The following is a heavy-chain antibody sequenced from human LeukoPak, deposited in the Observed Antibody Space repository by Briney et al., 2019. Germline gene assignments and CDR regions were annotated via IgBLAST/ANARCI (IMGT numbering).Heavy chain of an antibody. V-gene: IGHV3-7*01. CDR3: ARLSSGWRLSSFDY. CDR2: IKQDGSEK. Sequence: PGGSLRLSCAASGFTFSSYWMSWVRQPPGKGLEWVANIKQDGSEKYYVDSVKGRFTISRDNAKNSLYLQMNSLRAEDTAVYYCARLSSGWRLSSFDYWGQGTLVTVSS. J-gene: IGHJ4*02. D-gene: IGHD6-19*01. CDR1: GFTFSSYW.